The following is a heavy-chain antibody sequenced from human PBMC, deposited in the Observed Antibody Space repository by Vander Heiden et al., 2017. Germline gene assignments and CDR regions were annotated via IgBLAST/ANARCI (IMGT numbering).Heavy chain of an antibody. D-gene: IGHD2-8*01. J-gene: IGHJ4*02. CDR1: GLHFSSYG. CDR3: AKDGVSPFDY. Sequence: QVQLVESGGGVVQPGRSLRLSCAASGLHFSSYGLHWVRQAPGKGLEWVAVISYDGSNKYYADSVKGRFTISRDNSKNTLYLQMNSLRAEDTAVYYCAKDGVSPFDYWGQGTLVTVSS. CDR2: ISYDGSNK. V-gene: IGHV3-30*18.